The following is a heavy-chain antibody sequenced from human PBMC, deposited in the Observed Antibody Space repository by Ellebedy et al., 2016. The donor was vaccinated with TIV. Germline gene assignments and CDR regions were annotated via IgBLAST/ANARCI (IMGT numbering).Heavy chain of an antibody. V-gene: IGHV4-59*01. CDR3: VSSASMDAFDL. J-gene: IGHJ3*01. Sequence: GSLRLSCAVSGGSLSDNYWTWIRQPPGKGLEWIGYLYYTGSTNYNPSLKRRLTISVNTPRNQFSLKLSSVTAADTAVYYCVSSASMDAFDLWGQGTMVTVSS. D-gene: IGHD3-16*01. CDR1: GGSLSDNY. CDR2: LYYTGST.